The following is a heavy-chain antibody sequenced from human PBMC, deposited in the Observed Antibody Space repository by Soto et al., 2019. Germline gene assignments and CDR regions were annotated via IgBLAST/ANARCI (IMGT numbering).Heavy chain of an antibody. CDR3: TTSREERYSESHYPVLYFDY. D-gene: IGHD1-26*01. CDR2: IKSKTDGGTT. J-gene: IGHJ4*02. Sequence: GGSLILSWAASGFTFSNVWMNWVRQAPGKGLEWVGRIKSKTDGGTTDYAAPVKGRFTISRDDSKNTLYLQMNSLKTEDTAVYYCTTSREERYSESHYPVLYFDYGGQGT. CDR1: GFTFSNVW. V-gene: IGHV3-15*07.